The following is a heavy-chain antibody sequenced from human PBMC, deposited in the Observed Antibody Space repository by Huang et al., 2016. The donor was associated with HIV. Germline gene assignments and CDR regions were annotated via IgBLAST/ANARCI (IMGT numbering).Heavy chain of an antibody. CDR1: GGTFSSCG. CDR2: IIPILGTP. D-gene: IGHD6-13*01. CDR3: ARWEAAADNNWFDP. Sequence: QVQLVQSGAEVKKPGSSVKVSCRVSGGTFSSCGISWVRQAPGQGLEWMVGIIPILGTPNYEQKFQGRVTITADESTSTAYMELSSLRSEDTAVYYCARWEAAADNNWFDPWGQGTLVTVSS. V-gene: IGHV1-69*01. J-gene: IGHJ5*02.